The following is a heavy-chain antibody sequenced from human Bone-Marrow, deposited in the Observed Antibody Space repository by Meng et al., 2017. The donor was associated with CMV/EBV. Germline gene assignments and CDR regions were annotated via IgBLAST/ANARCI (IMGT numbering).Heavy chain of an antibody. D-gene: IGHD6-13*01. CDR2: IYHSGST. CDR3: ARDPYLAAAGTIYFQH. CDR1: GGSMSSRNW. Sequence: SETLSLTCAVSGGSMSSRNWWSWVRQPPGKGLEWIGEIYHSGSTNYNPSLKSRVTISVDKSKNQFSLNLTSVTSADTAVYYCARDPYLAAAGTIYFQHWGQGTLVTVSS. V-gene: IGHV4-4*02. J-gene: IGHJ1*01.